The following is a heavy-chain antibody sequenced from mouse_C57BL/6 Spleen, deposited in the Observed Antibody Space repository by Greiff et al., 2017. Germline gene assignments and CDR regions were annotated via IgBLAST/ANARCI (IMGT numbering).Heavy chain of an antibody. V-gene: IGHV5-4*01. Sequence: DVQLVESGGGLVKPGGSLKLSCAASGFTFSSYAMSWVRQTPEKRLEWVATISDGGSYTYYPDNVKGRFTISRDNAKNNLYLQMSHLKSEDTAMYYCARDLRRLPYYAMDYWGQGTSVTVSS. CDR1: GFTFSSYA. CDR3: ARDLRRLPYYAMDY. J-gene: IGHJ4*01. CDR2: ISDGGSYT. D-gene: IGHD2-12*01.